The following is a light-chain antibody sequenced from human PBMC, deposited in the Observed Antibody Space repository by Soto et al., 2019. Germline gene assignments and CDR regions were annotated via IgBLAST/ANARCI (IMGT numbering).Light chain of an antibody. CDR3: SSYTSSSPVV. CDR2: DVS. V-gene: IGLV2-14*01. CDR1: SSDVGGYKY. J-gene: IGLJ2*01. Sequence: QSVLTQPASVSGSPGQSITIPCSGTSSDVGGYKYVSWYQQHPGKAPKLMIYDVSNRPSGVSNRFSGSKSGNTASLTISGLQADDEADYYCSSYTSSSPVVVGGGTKLTVL.